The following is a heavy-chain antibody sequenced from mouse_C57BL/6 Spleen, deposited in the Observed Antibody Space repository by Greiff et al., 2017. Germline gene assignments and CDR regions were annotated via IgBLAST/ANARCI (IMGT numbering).Heavy chain of an antibody. V-gene: IGHV1-64*01. CDR1: GYTFTSYW. CDR3: ARKEGGAYFDV. CDR2: IHPNSGST. J-gene: IGHJ1*03. Sequence: VQLQQSGAELVKPGASVKLSCKASGYTFTSYWMHWVKQRPGQGLEWIGMIHPNSGSTNYNEKFKSKATLTVDKSSSTAYMQLSSLTSEDSAVYYGARKEGGAYFDVWGTGTTVTVSS.